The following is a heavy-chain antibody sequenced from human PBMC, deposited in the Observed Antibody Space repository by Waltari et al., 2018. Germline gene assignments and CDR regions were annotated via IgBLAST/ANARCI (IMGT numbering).Heavy chain of an antibody. V-gene: IGHV4-4*07. J-gene: IGHJ6*03. CDR3: ARVAWSGYRPYYYYYMDV. CDR1: GGSISSYY. CDR2: IYTSGST. D-gene: IGHD3-3*01. Sequence: QVQLQESGPGLVKPSETLSLTCTVSGGSISSYYWSWIRQPAGKGLEWIGRIYTSGSTNYHPALQSRVTMSVDTSKNQFSLKLSSVTAADTAVYYCARVAWSGYRPYYYYYMDVWGKGTTVTVSS.